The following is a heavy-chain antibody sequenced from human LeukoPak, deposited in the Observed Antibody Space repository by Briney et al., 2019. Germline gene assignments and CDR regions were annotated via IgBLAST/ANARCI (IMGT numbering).Heavy chain of an antibody. CDR3: ATHHLWLLPLNY. CDR2: ISGSGGST. V-gene: IGHV3-23*01. CDR1: GFTFSSYA. J-gene: IGHJ4*02. D-gene: IGHD5-12*01. Sequence: GGSLRLSCAASGFTFSSYAMSWVRQAPGEGLEWVSAISGSGGSTYYADSVKGRFTISRDNSKNTLYLQMNSLRAEDTAVYYCATHHLWLLPLNYWGQGTLVTVSS.